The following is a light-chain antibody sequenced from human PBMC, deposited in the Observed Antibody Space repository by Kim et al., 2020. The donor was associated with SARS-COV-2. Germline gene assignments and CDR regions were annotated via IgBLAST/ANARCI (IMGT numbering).Light chain of an antibody. V-gene: IGLV1-47*01. CDR1: SSNIGSNS. CDR2: RNN. CDR3: AAWDDSLSVPYV. Sequence: ELTQPPSASVTPGQRVTISCSGSSSNIGSNSVYWYQQLPGTAPKLLIYRNNQRPSGVPDRFSGSKSGTSASLAISGLRSEDEADYYCAAWDDSLSVPYVFGTGTKVTVL. J-gene: IGLJ1*01.